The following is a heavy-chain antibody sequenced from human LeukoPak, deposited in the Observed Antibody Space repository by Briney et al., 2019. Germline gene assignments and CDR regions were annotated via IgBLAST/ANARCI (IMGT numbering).Heavy chain of an antibody. J-gene: IGHJ4*02. D-gene: IGHD4-17*01. CDR2: ISFHGSDE. CDR1: GFTFNVYG. V-gene: IGHV3-33*08. Sequence: GGSLRLSCAASGFTFNVYGMHWVRLAPGKGLEWVAFISFHGSDEPYADSVRGRFTISRDNSKNTLYLQMSSLRAEDTAMYYCARDRLTTVTTFHFDYWGQGTLVTVSS. CDR3: ARDRLTTVTTFHFDY.